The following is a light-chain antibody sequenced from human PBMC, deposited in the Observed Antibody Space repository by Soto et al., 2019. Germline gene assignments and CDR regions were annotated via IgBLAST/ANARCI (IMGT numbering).Light chain of an antibody. Sequence: DIQMTQSPPSLSASVGDRVTITCRASQDVSNDLGWFQQKPGKAPKRLIYGASNLESGVPSRFSGTASGTEFILTITNLQPDDFATYYCLQHTYIWSFGQGTKVDIK. J-gene: IGKJ1*01. CDR2: GAS. CDR3: LQHTYIWS. V-gene: IGKV1-17*02. CDR1: QDVSND.